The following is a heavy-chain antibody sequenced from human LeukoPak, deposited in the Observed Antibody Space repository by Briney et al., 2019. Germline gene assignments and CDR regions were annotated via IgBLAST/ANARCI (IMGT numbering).Heavy chain of an antibody. CDR2: ISGSGGST. J-gene: IGHJ4*02. D-gene: IGHD3-22*01. CDR3: AKDQNYYDSSGYYSDFDY. V-gene: IGHV3-23*01. Sequence: GGSLRLSCAASGFTFSSYAMSWVRQAPGKGLEWVSAISGSGGSTYYADSVKGRFTISRDNSKNTLYLQMNSLRAEDTAVYYCAKDQNYYDSSGYYSDFDYWGQGTLVTVSS. CDR1: GFTFSSYA.